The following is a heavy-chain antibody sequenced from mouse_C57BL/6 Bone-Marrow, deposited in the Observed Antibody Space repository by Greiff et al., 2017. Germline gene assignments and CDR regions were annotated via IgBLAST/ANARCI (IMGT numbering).Heavy chain of an antibody. CDR2: INYDGSST. Sequence: DVKLVESEGGLVQPGSSMKLSCTASGFTFSDYYMAWVRQVPEKGLEWVANINYDGSSTYYLDSLKSRFIISRDNAKNILYLQMSSLKSEDTATYYCAREEGYGGYYFDYWGQGTTLTVSS. V-gene: IGHV5-16*01. D-gene: IGHD1-1*01. CDR3: AREEGYGGYYFDY. CDR1: GFTFSDYY. J-gene: IGHJ2*01.